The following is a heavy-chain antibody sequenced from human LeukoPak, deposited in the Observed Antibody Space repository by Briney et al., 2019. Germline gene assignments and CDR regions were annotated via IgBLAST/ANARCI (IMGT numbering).Heavy chain of an antibody. CDR2: IYYSGST. CDR3: ARDRLGDYDY. CDR1: GGSISSYY. D-gene: IGHD3-16*01. V-gene: IGHV4-59*01. Sequence: SETLSLTCTVSGGSISSYYWSWIRQPPGKGLEWIGYIYYSGSTNYNPSLKSRVTISVDTSKNQFSLRLTSVTAADTAVYYCARDRLGDYDYWGQGTLVTVSS. J-gene: IGHJ4*02.